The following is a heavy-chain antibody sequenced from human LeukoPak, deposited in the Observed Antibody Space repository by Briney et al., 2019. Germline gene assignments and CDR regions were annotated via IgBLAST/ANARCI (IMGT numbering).Heavy chain of an antibody. J-gene: IGHJ4*02. V-gene: IGHV3-21*01. Sequence: GGSLRLSCAASGFTFSRYNMNWVRQAPGKGLEWVSSISCSSNYIYYADSVKGRFTISRDNAKNSLYLQMNSLRAEDTAVYYCARELCFGGRGARTTDFDYWGQGTLVTVSS. CDR2: ISCSSNYI. CDR1: GFTFSRYN. CDR3: ARELCFGGRGARTTDFDY. D-gene: IGHD3-10*01.